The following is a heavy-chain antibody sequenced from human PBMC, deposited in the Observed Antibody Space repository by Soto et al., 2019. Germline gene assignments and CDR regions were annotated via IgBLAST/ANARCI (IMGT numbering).Heavy chain of an antibody. CDR3: ARDSDYAFDI. CDR1: GFTFSSYS. J-gene: IGHJ3*02. V-gene: IGHV3-48*01. CDR2: ISRSSSNV. Sequence: PGGSLRLSCAASGFTFSSYSMNWVRQAPGKGLEWVSYISRSSSNVYYADSVRGRFTISRDNAKNSLYLQMNSLRAADTAFYYCARDSDYAFDIWGQGTMVTVSS.